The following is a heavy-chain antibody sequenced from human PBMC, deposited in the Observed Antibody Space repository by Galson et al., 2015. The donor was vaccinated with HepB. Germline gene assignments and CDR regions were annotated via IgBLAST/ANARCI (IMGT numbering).Heavy chain of an antibody. CDR2: VDPNNGVT. CDR3: ARDLSYDWVDGSTWYFDY. V-gene: IGHV1-2*06. CDR1: GYTFIGYH. D-gene: IGHD5-12*01. J-gene: IGHJ4*02. Sequence: SVKVSCKASGYTFIGYHIHWVRQAPGQGLEWMGHVDPNNGVTNYAQKFHGRITVSRDTSINTVYMELNSLISDETAVYYWARDLSYDWVDGSTWYFDYWGQGTLGTVSS.